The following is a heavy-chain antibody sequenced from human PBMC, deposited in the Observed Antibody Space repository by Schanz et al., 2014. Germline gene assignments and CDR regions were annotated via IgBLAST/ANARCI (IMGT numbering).Heavy chain of an antibody. CDR1: GFTFSSHC. V-gene: IGHV3-74*02. J-gene: IGHJ3*02. CDR2: INSVGSNT. D-gene: IGHD4-17*01. Sequence: EVQLLESGGGLVQPGGSLRLSCAASGFTFSSHCMHWVRQDPGKGLVWVARINSVGSNTDYADSVTGRFTISRDNAKNTLYLQMNTLRAEDTAVYYCARKMKLGVYGGKGHDSLDIWGQGTMXTVSS. CDR3: ARKMKLGVYGGKGHDSLDI.